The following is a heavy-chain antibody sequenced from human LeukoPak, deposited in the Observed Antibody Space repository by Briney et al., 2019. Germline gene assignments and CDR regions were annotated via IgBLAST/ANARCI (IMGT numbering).Heavy chain of an antibody. CDR3: ARDSDTAWDY. CDR2: ISAYNGNT. Sequence: ASVKVSCKASGYTFTSYAMNWVRQAPGQGLEWMGWISAYNGNTNYAQKLQGRVTMTRDTSTSTVYMELSSLRSEDTAVYYCARDSDTAWDYWGQGTLVTVSS. D-gene: IGHD5-18*01. J-gene: IGHJ4*02. CDR1: GYTFTSYA. V-gene: IGHV1-18*01.